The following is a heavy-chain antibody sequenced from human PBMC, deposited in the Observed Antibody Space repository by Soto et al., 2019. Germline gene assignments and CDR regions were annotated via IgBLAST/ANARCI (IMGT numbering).Heavy chain of an antibody. V-gene: IGHV3-66*01. CDR2: IYSGGST. CDR3: ARERRGYYGDYVDCYFDL. J-gene: IGHJ2*01. D-gene: IGHD4-17*01. CDR1: GFTVSSNY. Sequence: EVQLVESGGGLVQPGGSLRLSCAASGFTVSSNYMSWVRQAPGKGLEWVSVIYSGGSTYYADSVKGRFTISRDNSKNTLYLQMNSLGAEDTALYYCARERRGYYGDYVDCYFDLWGRGTLVTVSS.